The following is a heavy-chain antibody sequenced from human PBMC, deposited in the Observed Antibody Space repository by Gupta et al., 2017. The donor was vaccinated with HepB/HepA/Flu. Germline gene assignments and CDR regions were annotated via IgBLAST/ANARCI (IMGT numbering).Heavy chain of an antibody. J-gene: IGHJ4*02. CDR2: LSDDGTRA. V-gene: IGHV3-23*01. CDR3: TKNDKGSDWRYFDY. CDR1: GFTFSVYA. D-gene: IGHD6-19*01. Sequence: EVQLLESGGDLVQPGGSLRLSCAGSGFTFSVYAMSWVRQAPGKGLEWVSCLSDDGTRAYYADSVKGRFTISRDNSKNTVYLQMSSLSADDTAIYYCTKNDKGSDWRYFDYWGQGTLVTVSS.